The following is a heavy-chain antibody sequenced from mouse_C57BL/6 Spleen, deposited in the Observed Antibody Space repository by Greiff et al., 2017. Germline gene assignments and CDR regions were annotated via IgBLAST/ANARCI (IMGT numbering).Heavy chain of an antibody. Sequence: QVQLKESGPELVKPGASVKISCKASGYAFSSSWMNWVKQRPGKGLEWIGRIYPGDGDTNYNGKFKGKATLTADKSSSTAYMQLSSLTSEDSAVFYCARNHYGNYGVAYWGQGTLVTVSA. D-gene: IGHD2-1*01. CDR1: GYAFSSSW. CDR2: IYPGDGDT. J-gene: IGHJ3*01. V-gene: IGHV1-82*01. CDR3: ARNHYGNYGVAY.